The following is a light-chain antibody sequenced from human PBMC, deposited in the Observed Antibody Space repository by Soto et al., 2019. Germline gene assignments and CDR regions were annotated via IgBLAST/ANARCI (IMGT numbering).Light chain of an antibody. V-gene: IGLV2-23*02. J-gene: IGLJ2*01. CDR2: EVT. Sequence: QSALTQPASVSGSPGQSITISCTGTTNDVGSYNLVSWYQQHPGKVTKLMSYEVTKRPSGVSDRFSGSKSGNTASLTISGLQAEDEADYYCCSHALTTTVVFGGGTQLTVL. CDR3: CSHALTTTVV. CDR1: TNDVGSYNL.